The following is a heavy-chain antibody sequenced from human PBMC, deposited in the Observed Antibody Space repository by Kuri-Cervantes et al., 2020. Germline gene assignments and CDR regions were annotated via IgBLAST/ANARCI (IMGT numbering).Heavy chain of an antibody. D-gene: IGHD5-18*01. Sequence: GGSLRLSCAASGFTFSRYAMRWVRQAPGKGLEWVSNISGSGCSTYCADSVKGRFTISRDNSKNTLYLQMNSLRDEDTAVYYCARGPGYSYGWRDAFDIWGQGTMVTVSS. V-gene: IGHV3-23*01. CDR3: ARGPGYSYGWRDAFDI. J-gene: IGHJ3*02. CDR1: GFTFSRYA. CDR2: ISGSGCST.